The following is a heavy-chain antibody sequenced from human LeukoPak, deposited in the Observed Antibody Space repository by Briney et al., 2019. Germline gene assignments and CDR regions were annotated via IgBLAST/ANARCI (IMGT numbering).Heavy chain of an antibody. CDR3: ARRRGNTATHAFDI. Sequence: PSETLSLTCAVYGESFSTYYWSWIRQPPGKGLEWIGEINHSGNTNYNPSLKSRVTISVDTSKNQFSLKLSSVTAADTAVYYCARRRGNTATHAFDIWGQGTMVTVSS. CDR2: INHSGNT. CDR1: GESFSTYY. J-gene: IGHJ3*02. D-gene: IGHD4-17*01. V-gene: IGHV4-34*01.